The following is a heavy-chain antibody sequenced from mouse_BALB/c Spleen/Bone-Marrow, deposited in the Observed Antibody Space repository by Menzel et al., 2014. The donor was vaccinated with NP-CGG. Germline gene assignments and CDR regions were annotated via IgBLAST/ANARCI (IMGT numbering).Heavy chain of an antibody. D-gene: IGHD1-2*01. CDR3: ARSHYYGSYAMDY. Sequence: EVQLQESGAELVKPGASVKLSCTASGFNIKDTYMHWVKQRPEQGLEWIGRIDPANGNTKYDPMFPGKATITADTSSNTAYLQLSSLTSEDTAVYYCARSHYYGSYAMDYWGQGTSVTVSS. V-gene: IGHV14-3*02. CDR2: IDPANGNT. J-gene: IGHJ4*01. CDR1: GFNIKDTY.